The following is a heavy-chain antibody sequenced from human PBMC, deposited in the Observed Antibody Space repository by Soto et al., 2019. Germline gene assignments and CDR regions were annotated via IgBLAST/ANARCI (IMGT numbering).Heavy chain of an antibody. Sequence: EVQLVESGGGSVQPGGSLRLSCAASGFTFSTFSMNWVRQAPGRGLEWISYISGGGRPISYADSVKGRFTISRDNAKNALYLQRDSLTDEDTAVYYCARDLGWAFDSWGKGTLVTVSS. V-gene: IGHV3-48*02. D-gene: IGHD6-19*01. J-gene: IGHJ4*02. CDR3: ARDLGWAFDS. CDR2: ISGGGRPI. CDR1: GFTFSTFS.